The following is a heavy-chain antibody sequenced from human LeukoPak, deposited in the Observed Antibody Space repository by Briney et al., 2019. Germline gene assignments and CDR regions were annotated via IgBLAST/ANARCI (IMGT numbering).Heavy chain of an antibody. CDR1: GGSISSSSYY. Sequence: PSETLSLTCTVSGGSISSSSYYWGWIRQPPGKGLEWIGSIYYSGSTYYNPSLKSRVTISVDTSKNQFSLKLSSVTAADTAVYYCARDRHYYDSSLGYWGQGTLVTVSS. CDR2: IYYSGST. D-gene: IGHD3-22*01. J-gene: IGHJ4*02. CDR3: ARDRHYYDSSLGY. V-gene: IGHV4-39*07.